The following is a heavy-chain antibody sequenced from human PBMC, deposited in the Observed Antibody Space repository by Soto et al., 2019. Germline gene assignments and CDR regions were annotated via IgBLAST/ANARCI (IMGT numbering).Heavy chain of an antibody. CDR2: ISGGGDAT. V-gene: IGHV3-23*01. J-gene: IGHJ2*01. CDR1: RFTFINYA. Sequence: EVQLLESGGDSVQPGGSVRLSCAGSRFTFINYAMNWVRQAPGKGLEWVSTISGGGDATFFADSVRGRFTFSRDNSKNTVTLQMNSLGVDDTAVYYCARKVVGSTSRPDYWYFDLWGRGTLVTVSS. CDR3: ARKVVGSTSRPDYWYFDL. D-gene: IGHD2-21*01.